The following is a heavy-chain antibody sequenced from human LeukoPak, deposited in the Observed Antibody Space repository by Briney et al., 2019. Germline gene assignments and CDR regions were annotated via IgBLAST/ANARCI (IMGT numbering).Heavy chain of an antibody. CDR1: GFTFSSYG. Sequence: GGSLRLSCAASGFTFSSYGMHWVRQAPGKGLEWVAFIRYDGSNKYYADSVKGRFTISRDNSKNTLYLQMNSLRAEDTAVYYCAKEEYSSSWSYYFDYWGQGTLVTVSS. CDR3: AKEEYSSSWSYYFDY. CDR2: IRYDGSNK. J-gene: IGHJ4*02. V-gene: IGHV3-30*02. D-gene: IGHD6-13*01.